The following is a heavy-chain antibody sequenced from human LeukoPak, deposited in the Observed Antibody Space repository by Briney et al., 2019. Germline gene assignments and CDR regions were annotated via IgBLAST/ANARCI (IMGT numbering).Heavy chain of an antibody. Sequence: GGSLRLSCAASGFTFSSYEMNWVRQAPGKGLEWVSYISSSGSTIYYADSVKGRFTISRDNAKNSLYLQMNSLRAEDTAVYYCARLDYGGNSGWDYWGQGTLVTVSS. CDR3: ARLDYGGNSGWDY. V-gene: IGHV3-48*03. CDR2: ISSSGSTI. CDR1: GFTFSSYE. J-gene: IGHJ4*02. D-gene: IGHD4-23*01.